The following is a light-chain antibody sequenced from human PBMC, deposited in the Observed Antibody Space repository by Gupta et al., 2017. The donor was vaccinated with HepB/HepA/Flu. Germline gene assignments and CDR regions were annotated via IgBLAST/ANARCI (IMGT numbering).Light chain of an antibody. CDR2: LNSDGSH. V-gene: IGLV4-69*02. CDR3: QTWGTGWV. Sequence: QLVLTQSPSASASLGASVKLTCTLSSGHSTYAIAWHQQKPENGPRYLMKLNSDGSHSKGDGIPDRSSGYSYGAERYPTISSLQSEEEADYYCQTWGTGWVFGGGTKLTVL. J-gene: IGLJ2*01. CDR1: SGHSTYA.